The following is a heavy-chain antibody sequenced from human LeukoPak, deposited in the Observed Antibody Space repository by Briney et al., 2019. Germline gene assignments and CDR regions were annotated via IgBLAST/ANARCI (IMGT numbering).Heavy chain of an antibody. D-gene: IGHD3-22*01. CDR3: AKAPIYYYDSSGYYGLFDY. V-gene: IGHV3-23*01. J-gene: IGHJ4*02. Sequence: GGSLRLSCAASGFTFSSYAMSWVRQAPGKGLEWVSAISGSGGSTYYADSVKGWFTISRDNSKNTLYLQMNSLRAEDTAVYYCAKAPIYYYDSSGYYGLFDYWGQGTLVTVSS. CDR2: ISGSGGST. CDR1: GFTFSSYA.